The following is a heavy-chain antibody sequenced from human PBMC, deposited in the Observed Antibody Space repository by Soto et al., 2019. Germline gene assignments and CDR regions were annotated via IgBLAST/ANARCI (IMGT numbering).Heavy chain of an antibody. CDR1: GFTFSSYS. J-gene: IGHJ4*02. Sequence: EVQLVESGGGLVKPGGSLRLSCAASGFTFSSYSMNWVRQAPGNGLEWVSSISSSSSYIYYEDSVKGRFTISRDNAKNSLYLQMNSLRAEDTAVYCCEREPAGGQPFDYWGQGTLVTVSS. CDR3: EREPAGGQPFDY. V-gene: IGHV3-21*01. D-gene: IGHD2-2*01. CDR2: ISSSSSYI.